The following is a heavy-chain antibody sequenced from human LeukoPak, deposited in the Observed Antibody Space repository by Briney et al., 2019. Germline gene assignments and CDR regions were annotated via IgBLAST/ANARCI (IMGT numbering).Heavy chain of an antibody. CDR1: GGSISSYY. J-gene: IGHJ3*02. CDR2: IYYSGST. Sequence: PSETLSLTCTVSGGSISSYYWSWIRQPPGKGLEWIGYIYYSGSTNYNPSLKSRVTISVDTSKNQFSLKLSSVTAADTAVYYCASGGRPDYDFWSGYPDAFDIWGQGTMVTVSS. V-gene: IGHV4-59*01. CDR3: ASGGRPDYDFWSGYPDAFDI. D-gene: IGHD3-3*01.